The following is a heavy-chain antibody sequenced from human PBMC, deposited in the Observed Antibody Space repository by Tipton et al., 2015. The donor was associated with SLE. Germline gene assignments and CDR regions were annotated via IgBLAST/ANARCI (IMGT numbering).Heavy chain of an antibody. D-gene: IGHD4-23*01. CDR3: ARDPGSGNSDLGY. Sequence: TLSLTCTVSGGSISSGSYYWSWIRQPPGKGLEWIGYIYYSGSTNYNPSLKSRVTISVDTSKNQFSLKLSSVTAADTAVYYCARDPGSGNSDLGYWGQGTLVTVSS. J-gene: IGHJ4*02. CDR2: IYYSGST. V-gene: IGHV4-61*01. CDR1: GGSISSGSYY.